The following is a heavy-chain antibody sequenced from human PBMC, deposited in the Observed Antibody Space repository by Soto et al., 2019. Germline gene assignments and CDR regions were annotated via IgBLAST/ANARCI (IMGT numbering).Heavy chain of an antibody. Sequence: EAQLVESGGDLVQPGTSLRLSCAASGFTFDDYAMSWVRQVPGKGLEWVSGISWNSGTKGYADSVKGRFTISRDNAKNSLYLQMSRLRADDTALYYCTKDRVALIRGWFDTWGQGIQVTVAA. D-gene: IGHD2-21*01. CDR3: TKDRVALIRGWFDT. V-gene: IGHV3-9*01. CDR2: ISWNSGTK. J-gene: IGHJ5*02. CDR1: GFTFDDYA.